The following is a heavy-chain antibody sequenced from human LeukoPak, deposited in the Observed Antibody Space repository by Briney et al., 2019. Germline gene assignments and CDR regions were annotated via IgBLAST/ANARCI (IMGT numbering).Heavy chain of an antibody. Sequence: GGSLRLSCVVSGITLSNYGMSWVRQAPGKGLEWVSGISERGGSTNYADSVKGRFIISRDTSKNTLFLQMNSLRAEDTALYYCAKGGSGYFLDLWGQGTLVTVSS. V-gene: IGHV3-23*01. CDR1: GITLSNYG. CDR2: ISERGGST. J-gene: IGHJ5*02. D-gene: IGHD5-12*01. CDR3: AKGGSGYFLDL.